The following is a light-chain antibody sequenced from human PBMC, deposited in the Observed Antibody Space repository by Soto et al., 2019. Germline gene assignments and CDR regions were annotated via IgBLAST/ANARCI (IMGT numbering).Light chain of an antibody. J-gene: IGKJ3*01. V-gene: IGKV1-9*01. CDR3: HQLNIFSIP. CDR1: QGISSF. CDR2: GAS. Sequence: IQLTQSPSSLSASVGDRVTITCRASQGISSFLAWYQQKPGKAPKLLIYGASTLQSGVPSRFSGSGPGTDFTLTFGSLQPEDFATYYCHQLNIFSIPSGPETKVDI.